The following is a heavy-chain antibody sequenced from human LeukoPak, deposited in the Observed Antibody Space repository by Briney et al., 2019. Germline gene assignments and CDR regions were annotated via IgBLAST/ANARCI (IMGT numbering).Heavy chain of an antibody. CDR3: AKGLMGGTLDFDN. Sequence: GGSLSLACPASGFILSRYAMRWVRPAPGRGLEWVSANRGSGGSTYYADSVKGRFSISRDNSKTKLYLQMNSLRAEDTAVYYCAKGLMGGTLDFDNWGQGTLVTVSS. CDR2: NRGSGGST. D-gene: IGHD1-26*01. CDR1: GFILSRYA. V-gene: IGHV3-23*01. J-gene: IGHJ4*02.